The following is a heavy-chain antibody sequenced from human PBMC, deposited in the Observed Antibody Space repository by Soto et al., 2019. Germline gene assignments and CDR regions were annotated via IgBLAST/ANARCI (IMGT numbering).Heavy chain of an antibody. J-gene: IGHJ4*02. D-gene: IGHD3-3*01. CDR2: ISGSGGST. CDR1: GFTFSSYA. CDR3: AKGRDYDFWSGYYPLDY. Sequence: PGGSLRLSCAASGFTFSSYAMSWVRQAPGKGLEWVSAISGSGGSTYYADSVKGRFTISRDNSKNTLYLQMNSLRAEDTAVYYCAKGRDYDFWSGYYPLDYWGQGTLVTVSS. V-gene: IGHV3-23*01.